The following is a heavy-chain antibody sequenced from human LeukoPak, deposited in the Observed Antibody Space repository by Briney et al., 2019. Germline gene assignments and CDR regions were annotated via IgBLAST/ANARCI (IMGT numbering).Heavy chain of an antibody. CDR2: IYYSGST. J-gene: IGHJ4*02. V-gene: IGHV4-39*01. D-gene: IGHD6-6*01. Sequence: SETLSLTCTVSGGSNSSSSYYWGWIRQPPGKGLEWIGSIYYSGSTYYNPSLKSRVTISVDTSKNQFSLKLSSVTAADTAVYYCARGIAARHFDYWGQGTLVTVSS. CDR1: GGSNSSSSYY. CDR3: ARGIAARHFDY.